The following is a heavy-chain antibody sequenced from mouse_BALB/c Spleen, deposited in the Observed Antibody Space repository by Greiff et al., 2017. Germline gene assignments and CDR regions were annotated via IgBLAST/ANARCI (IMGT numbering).Heavy chain of an antibody. Sequence: VKLMESGPGLVAPSQCLSITCTVSGFSLTSYGVHWVRQPPGKGLEWLGVIWAGGSTNYNSALMSRLSISKDNSKRQVFLTMNSLQTDDTAMYYCARAVYYDYAWFAYWGQGTLVTVSA. J-gene: IGHJ3*01. CDR3: ARAVYYDYAWFAY. CDR1: GFSLTSYG. CDR2: IWAGGST. D-gene: IGHD2-4*01. V-gene: IGHV2-9*02.